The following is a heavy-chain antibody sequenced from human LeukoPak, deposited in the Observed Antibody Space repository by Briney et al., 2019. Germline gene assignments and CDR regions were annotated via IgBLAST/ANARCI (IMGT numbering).Heavy chain of an antibody. V-gene: IGHV4-59*08. CDR3: ARHYYDSSDSYSFDY. Sequence: SETLSLTCTVSGGSISSYYWSWIRQPPGKGLEWIGYIYYSGSTNYNPSLKSRVTISVDTSKNQFSLKLSSVTAADTAAYYCARHYYDSSDSYSFDYWGQGTLVTVSS. J-gene: IGHJ4*02. D-gene: IGHD3-22*01. CDR2: IYYSGST. CDR1: GGSISSYY.